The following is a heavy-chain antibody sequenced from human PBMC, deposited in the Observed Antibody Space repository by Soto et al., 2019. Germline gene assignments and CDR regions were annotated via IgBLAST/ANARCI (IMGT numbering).Heavy chain of an antibody. V-gene: IGHV4-30-2*01. CDR2: IYHSGST. Sequence: PSETLSLTCAVSGGSISSGGYSWSWIRQPPGKGLEWIGYIYHSGSTYYNPSLKSRVTISVDRSKNQFSLKLSSVTAADTAVYYCARGGSTGEHVHFQHWGQGNLVIVSS. D-gene: IGHD3-10*01. J-gene: IGHJ1*01. CDR1: GGSISSGGYS. CDR3: ARGGSTGEHVHFQH.